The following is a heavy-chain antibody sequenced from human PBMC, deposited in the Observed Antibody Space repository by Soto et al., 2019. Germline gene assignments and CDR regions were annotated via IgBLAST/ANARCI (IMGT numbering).Heavy chain of an antibody. V-gene: IGHV1-18*01. CDR1: GYSFRSYG. CDR2: ISGYNGNT. D-gene: IGHD3-10*01. J-gene: IGHJ6*02. CDR3: ARGSIFGADESPKYYYGLDV. Sequence: QVQLVQSGAEVKQPGASVKVSCKASGYSFRSYGISWVRQAPGQGLEWLAWISGYNGNTKYAQKLKGRVTMPKDASTSTAYMELTSLRSDDTAVYYCARGSIFGADESPKYYYGLDVWGQGTTVTVSS.